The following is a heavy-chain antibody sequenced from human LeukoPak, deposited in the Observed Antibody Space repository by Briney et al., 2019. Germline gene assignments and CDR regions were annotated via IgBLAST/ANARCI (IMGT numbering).Heavy chain of an antibody. CDR1: GGSISTYY. V-gene: IGHV4-59*01. CDR2: IYYSGST. D-gene: IGHD2-21*02. J-gene: IGHJ2*01. CDR3: ARSPCGSDCPYWYFDI. Sequence: SETLSLTCTVSGGSISTYYWSWIRQPPGKGLEWIGYIYYSGSTNYNPSLKSRVTISVDTSKNQFSLNPNSVTVADTAVYYCARSPCGSDCPYWYFDIWGRGTLVTVSS.